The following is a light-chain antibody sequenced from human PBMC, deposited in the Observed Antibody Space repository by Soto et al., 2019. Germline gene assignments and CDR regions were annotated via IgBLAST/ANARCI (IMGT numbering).Light chain of an antibody. J-gene: IGKJ3*01. CDR3: QQYCSSPFT. CDR2: AAS. CDR1: QSVISRD. V-gene: IGKV3-20*01. Sequence: EIVLTQSPGTLSLSPGERATLSCRASQSVISRDLAWYQQRPGQTPRLLIYAASNRAAGVPDSFSGSGSGTDFTLTIIRLEPDDLEVYYCQQYCSSPFTFGPGTKVDIK.